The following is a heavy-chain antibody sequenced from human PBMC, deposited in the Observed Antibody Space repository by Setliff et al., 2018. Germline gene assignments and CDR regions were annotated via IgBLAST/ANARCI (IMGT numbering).Heavy chain of an antibody. CDR1: GFTFRNYA. Sequence: ASVKVSCKASGFTFRNYAITRVRQAPGQGLEWMGWINNYSFKTNYPQKFLGRVTMTTDTSTSTAYMELKSLRSDDTAVYYCARINFYVSSGYYYAPDYWGQGTLVTVS. D-gene: IGHD3-22*01. V-gene: IGHV1-18*01. CDR3: ARINFYVSSGYYYAPDY. CDR2: INNYSFKT. J-gene: IGHJ4*02.